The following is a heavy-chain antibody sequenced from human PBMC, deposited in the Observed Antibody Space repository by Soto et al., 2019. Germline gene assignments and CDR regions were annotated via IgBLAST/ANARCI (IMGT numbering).Heavy chain of an antibody. V-gene: IGHV3-48*03. D-gene: IGHD2-15*01. J-gene: IGHJ5*02. CDR3: ALDVGGGCCSSCFDP. Sequence: PGGSLRLSCAGSGFTFSSYEMNWVRQAPGKGLEWVSYISRSGDVIYYADSVKGRFTVSRGNAKNSRYLQMNSLRADDTAVYYCALDVGGGCCSSCFDPWGQGTLVTVSS. CDR2: ISRSGDVI. CDR1: GFTFSSYE.